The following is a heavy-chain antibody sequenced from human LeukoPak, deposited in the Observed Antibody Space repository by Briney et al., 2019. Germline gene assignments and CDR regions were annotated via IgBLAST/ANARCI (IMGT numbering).Heavy chain of an antibody. CDR1: GFTFSSYS. V-gene: IGHV3-21*01. Sequence: GGSLRLSCAASGFTFSSYSMNWVRQAPGKGLEWVSSISSSSSYISYADSVQGRFTISRDNTKNSLYLQMNSLRAEDTAVYYCARARGGGRDAFDIWGQGTMVTVSS. J-gene: IGHJ3*02. CDR3: ARARGGGRDAFDI. CDR2: ISSSSSYI. D-gene: IGHD3-16*01.